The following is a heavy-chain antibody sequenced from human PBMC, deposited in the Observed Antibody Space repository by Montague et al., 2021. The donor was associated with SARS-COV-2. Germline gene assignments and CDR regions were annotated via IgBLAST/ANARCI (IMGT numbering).Heavy chain of an antibody. CDR1: GFSFSSYV. Sequence: SLRLSCAASGFSFSSYVMHWVRQAPGKGLEWVAVIWYDGSNTYYADSVKGRFTISRDNSKNTLYLQMSSLRAEDTAVYYCARDRLEQLVLFYYGGMDVWGQGTTVTVSS. D-gene: IGHD6-6*01. J-gene: IGHJ6*02. V-gene: IGHV3-33*01. CDR3: ARDRLEQLVLFYYGGMDV. CDR2: IWYDGSNT.